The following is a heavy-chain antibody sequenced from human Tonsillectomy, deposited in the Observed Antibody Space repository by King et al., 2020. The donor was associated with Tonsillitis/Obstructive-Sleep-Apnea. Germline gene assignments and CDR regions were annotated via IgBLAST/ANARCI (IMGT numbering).Heavy chain of an antibody. CDR1: GYSFTSYW. CDR2: IYPGDSYT. V-gene: IGHV5-51*01. CDR3: ARVPPSGPGFYYYTDV. Sequence: QLVQSGAEVKNPGESLKISCKGSGYSFTSYWIGWVRQMPGKGLEWMGIIYPGDSYTRYSPSFQGQVTISADKTISTAYLQGSSLKASYNAMYYCARVPPSGPGFYYYTDVWGKGTTVTVSS. D-gene: IGHD2-15*01. J-gene: IGHJ6*03.